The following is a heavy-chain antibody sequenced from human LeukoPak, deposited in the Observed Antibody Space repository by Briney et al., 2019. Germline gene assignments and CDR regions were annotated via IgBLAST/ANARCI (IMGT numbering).Heavy chain of an antibody. J-gene: IGHJ6*04. Sequence: ASVRVSCKASGYTFTGYFIHWVRQAPGQGLEWMGWIHPDSGGTHYAQKFQAWVTMARDTSISTAYLELTRLGSDDTAVYYCARCDYGDYPRRDTHGMDVWGKGTTVTVSS. D-gene: IGHD4-17*01. V-gene: IGHV1-2*04. CDR1: GYTFTGYF. CDR2: IHPDSGGT. CDR3: ARCDYGDYPRRDTHGMDV.